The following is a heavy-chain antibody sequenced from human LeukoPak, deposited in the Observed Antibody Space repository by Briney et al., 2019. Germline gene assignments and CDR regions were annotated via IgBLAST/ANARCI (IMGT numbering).Heavy chain of an antibody. J-gene: IGHJ6*03. CDR1: GFTFGSYA. CDR2: ISYDGSNK. D-gene: IGHD3-10*01. V-gene: IGHV3-30*04. CDR3: ARARLVRGADYMDV. Sequence: PGRSLRLSCAASGFTFGSYAMHWVRQAPGKGLEWVAVISYDGSNKYYADSVKGRFTISRDNSKNTLYLQMNSLRAEDTAVYYCARARLVRGADYMDVWGKGTTVTVSS.